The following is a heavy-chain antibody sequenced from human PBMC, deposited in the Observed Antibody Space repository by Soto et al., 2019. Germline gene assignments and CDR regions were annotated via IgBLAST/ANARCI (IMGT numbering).Heavy chain of an antibody. Sequence: SVKVSCKVSGGAFHSSALNWVRQAPGQGLEWMGGIIPMSDSPKYAEEFQGRVTIIADTSTTTAYMEVRSLKSDDTAVYYCALAPNSTYQFPRYWGQ. CDR2: IIPMSDSP. V-gene: IGHV1-69*06. CDR1: GGAFHSSA. J-gene: IGHJ4*01. D-gene: IGHD2-21*01. CDR3: ALAPNSTYQFPRY.